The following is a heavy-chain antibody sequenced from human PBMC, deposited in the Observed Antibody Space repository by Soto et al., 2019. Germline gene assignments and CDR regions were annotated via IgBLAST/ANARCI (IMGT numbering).Heavy chain of an antibody. V-gene: IGHV4-31*03. CDR1: GGSINGGNYY. CDR2: ISDSGNT. D-gene: IGHD4-17*01. Sequence: SETLSLTCTVTGGSINGGNYYWNWLRQPPGKGLEWIGYISDSGNTFSTPSLASRLTISVDTSQNQFTLELTSVTAADTAIYYCARDLKKDSGDYIVLDAFDVWGHGTMVSVSS. J-gene: IGHJ3*01. CDR3: ARDLKKDSGDYIVLDAFDV.